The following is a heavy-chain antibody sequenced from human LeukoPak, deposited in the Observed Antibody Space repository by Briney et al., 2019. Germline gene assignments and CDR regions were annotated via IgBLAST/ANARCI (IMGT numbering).Heavy chain of an antibody. CDR3: ARGYPHYGPSPGFDP. J-gene: IGHJ5*02. CDR2: IYTSGST. CDR1: GGSISSGSYY. Sequence: PSQTLSLTCTVSGGSISSGSYYWSWIRQPAGKGLEWIGRIYTSGSTNYNPSLKSRVTISVDTSKNQFSLKLSSVTAADTAVYYCARGYPHYGPSPGFDPWGQGTLVTVSS. V-gene: IGHV4-61*02. D-gene: IGHD3-10*01.